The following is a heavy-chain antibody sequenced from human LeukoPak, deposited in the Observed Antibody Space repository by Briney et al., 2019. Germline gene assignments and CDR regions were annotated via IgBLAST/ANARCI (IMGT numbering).Heavy chain of an antibody. CDR1: GGTFSNYD. Sequence: ASVRVSCTTSGGTFSNYDIIWVRQAPGQRPEWMGGTIPMYATPNYAQNLQGRVTITTDDSTSTVYMELTSLRSDDTAVYYCARARSASRRSDAFDVWGQGTLVTVSS. CDR3: ARARSASRRSDAFDV. V-gene: IGHV1-69*05. J-gene: IGHJ3*01. CDR2: TIPMYATP. D-gene: IGHD6-13*01.